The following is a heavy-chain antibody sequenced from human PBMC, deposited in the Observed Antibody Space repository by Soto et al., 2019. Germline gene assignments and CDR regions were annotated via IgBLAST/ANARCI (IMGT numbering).Heavy chain of an antibody. CDR1: GFTFSSYW. D-gene: IGHD3-16*02. V-gene: IGHV3-74*01. Sequence: GGSLRLSCAASGFTFSSYWMHWVRQAPGKGLVWVSRINSDGSSTSYADSVKGRFTISRDNAKNTLYLQMNSLRAEDTAVYYCARDRGSWGSYRYSDYWGQGTLVTVSS. J-gene: IGHJ4*02. CDR2: INSDGSST. CDR3: ARDRGSWGSYRYSDY.